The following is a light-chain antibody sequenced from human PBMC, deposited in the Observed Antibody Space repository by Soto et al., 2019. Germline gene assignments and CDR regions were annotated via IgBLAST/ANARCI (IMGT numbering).Light chain of an antibody. CDR2: EVV. J-gene: IGLJ1*01. CDR3: KSYAGSNTYV. Sequence: QSVLTQPPSVSEAPRQRVSISCTGTKNDIGVYDFVSWYQHHPGKAPRLIIYEVVQRPSGVPDRFSGSKSGNTASLTVSGLQAEDEADYFCKSYAGSNTYVFGSGTKVTVL. V-gene: IGLV2-8*01. CDR1: KNDIGVYDF.